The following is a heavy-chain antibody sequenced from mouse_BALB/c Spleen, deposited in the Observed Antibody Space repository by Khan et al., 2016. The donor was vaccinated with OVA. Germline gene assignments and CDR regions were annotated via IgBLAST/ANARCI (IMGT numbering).Heavy chain of an antibody. CDR2: TNPTNDRT. CDR1: GYTFTSYW. D-gene: IGHD1-1*01. Sequence: VQLQQSGAELVKAGASVKMSCKASGYTFTSYWMHWVKQRLGQGLEWFAETNPTNDRTYYNEKFKSKATLTVAKSSSTAYMLLSGPTCEDSAVYYWARIKKIVATDFDYWGQGTTLTVSS. V-gene: IGHV1S81*02. CDR3: ARIKKIVATDFDY. J-gene: IGHJ2*01.